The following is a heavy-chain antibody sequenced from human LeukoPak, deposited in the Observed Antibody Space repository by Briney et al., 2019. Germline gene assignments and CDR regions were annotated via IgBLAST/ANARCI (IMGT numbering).Heavy chain of an antibody. D-gene: IGHD1-26*01. J-gene: IGHJ5*02. CDR2: GSDSGGT. CDR1: GDSLSGHY. CDR3: AKNGQSGFSFDP. V-gene: IGHV4-34*01. Sequence: SETLPLTCAVYGDSLSGHYWSWIRQSPGKGLEWIGEGSDSGGTKFNPSLKSRVSISADMSKNQFSLKLTSVTAADTAVYHCAKNGQSGFSFDPWGQGTLVTVSS.